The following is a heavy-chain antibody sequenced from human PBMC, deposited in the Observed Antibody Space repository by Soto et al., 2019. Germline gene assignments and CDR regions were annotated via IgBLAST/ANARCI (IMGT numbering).Heavy chain of an antibody. D-gene: IGHD3-16*01. V-gene: IGHV1-18*01. CDR1: GYTFTNFG. Sequence: QVQLVQSGAEVKKPGASVKVSCKASGYTFTNFGISWVRQAPGQGLEWMGWISAYNGNTNYAQKFQGRVTMTTDTPTSTAYMEVRSLRFDDPAVYYCARGGTPMDYWGQGTLVTVSS. J-gene: IGHJ4*02. CDR2: ISAYNGNT. CDR3: ARGGTPMDY.